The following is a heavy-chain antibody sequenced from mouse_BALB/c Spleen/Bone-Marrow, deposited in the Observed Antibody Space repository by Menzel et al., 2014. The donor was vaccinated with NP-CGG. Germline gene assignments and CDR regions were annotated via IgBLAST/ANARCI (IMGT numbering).Heavy chain of an antibody. J-gene: IGHJ1*01. CDR1: GYTFSSYW. V-gene: IGHV1-9*01. Sequence: VNVVESGAELMKPGASVKISCKATGYTFSSYWIERVKQRPGHGLEWIGEILPGSGSTNYNEKFKGKATFTADTSSNTAYMQLSSLTSEDSAVYYCAREDGLWYFDVWGAGTTVTVSS. CDR2: ILPGSGST. D-gene: IGHD1-1*01. CDR3: AREDGLWYFDV.